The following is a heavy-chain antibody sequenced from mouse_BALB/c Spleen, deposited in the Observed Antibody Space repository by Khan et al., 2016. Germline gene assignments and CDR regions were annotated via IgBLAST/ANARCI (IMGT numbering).Heavy chain of an antibody. Sequence: EVQLQESGPGLVKPSQSLSLTCTVTGYSITSDYAWNWIRQFPGNKLEWMGYISYSGSTIYNPSLKSRISITRDTSKNQFFLQLNSVTTEDTATXNCARWLLEFPYYFDYWGQGTTLTVSS. CDR1: GYSITSDYA. CDR2: ISYSGST. CDR3: ARWLLEFPYYFDY. J-gene: IGHJ2*01. D-gene: IGHD2-12*01. V-gene: IGHV3-2*02.